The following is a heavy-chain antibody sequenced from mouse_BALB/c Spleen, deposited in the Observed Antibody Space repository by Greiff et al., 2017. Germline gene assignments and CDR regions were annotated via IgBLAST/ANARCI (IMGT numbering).Heavy chain of an antibody. D-gene: IGHD2-4*01. Sequence: VKLMESGAELMKPGASVKISCKATGYTFSSYWIEWVKQRPGHGLEWIGEILPGSGSTNYNEKFKGKATFTADTSSNTAYMQLSSLTSEDSAVYYCARSGDYDVFAYWGQGTLVTVSA. CDR3: ARSGDYDVFAY. CDR1: GYTFSSYW. J-gene: IGHJ3*01. V-gene: IGHV1-9*01. CDR2: ILPGSGST.